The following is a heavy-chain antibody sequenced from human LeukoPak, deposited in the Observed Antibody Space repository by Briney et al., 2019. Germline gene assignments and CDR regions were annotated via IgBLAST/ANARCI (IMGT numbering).Heavy chain of an antibody. D-gene: IGHD3-10*01. V-gene: IGHV4-34*01. Sequence: SETLSLTCAVYGGSFSGYYWSWIRQPPGKGLEWIGEINHSGSTNYNPSLKSRVTISVDTSKNQFSLKLSSVTAADTAVYYCARSERLWFGELLVLDYWGQGTLVTVSS. CDR1: GGSFSGYY. CDR2: INHSGST. J-gene: IGHJ4*02. CDR3: ARSERLWFGELLVLDY.